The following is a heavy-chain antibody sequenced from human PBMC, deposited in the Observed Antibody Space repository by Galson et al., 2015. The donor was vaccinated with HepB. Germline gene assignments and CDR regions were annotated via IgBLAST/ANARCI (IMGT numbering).Heavy chain of an antibody. CDR1: GFTFSSYA. CDR2: ISSNGGST. J-gene: IGHJ4*02. V-gene: IGHV3-64D*06. CDR3: VKDRYSGSYYWVGLFDY. Sequence: SLRLSCAASGFTFSSYAMHWVRQAPGKGLEYVSAISSNGGSTYYADSVKGRFTISRDNSKNTLSLQMSSLRAEDTAVYYCVKDRYSGSYYWVGLFDYWGQRSLVTVSS. D-gene: IGHD1-26*01.